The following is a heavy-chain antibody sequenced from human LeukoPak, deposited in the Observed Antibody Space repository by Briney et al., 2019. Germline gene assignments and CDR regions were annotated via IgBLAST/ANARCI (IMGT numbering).Heavy chain of an antibody. CDR2: IYTSGST. CDR3: ARGSSRSAGYFDY. V-gene: IGHV4-4*09. Sequence: SETLSLTCTVSGGSISSYYWSRIRQPPGKGLEWIGYIYTSGSTNYNPSLKSRVTISVDTSKNQFSLKLSSVTAADTAVYYCARGSSRSAGYFDYWGQGTLVTVSS. J-gene: IGHJ4*02. CDR1: GGSISSYY. D-gene: IGHD3-10*01.